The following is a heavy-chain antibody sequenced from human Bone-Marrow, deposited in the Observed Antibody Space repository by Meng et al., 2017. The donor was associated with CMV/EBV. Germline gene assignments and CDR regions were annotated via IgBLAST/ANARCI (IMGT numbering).Heavy chain of an antibody. CDR2: IYHSGNS. Sequence: ETLSLTCTVSGYSISSGYYWGWIRQPPGKGLEWIGSIYHSGNSYYNPSLKSRVTISVDTSKNQFSLKLRSVTAADTAVYYCARAEYFYDSSGLGRDPTYFDYWGRGTLVTVSS. CDR1: GYSISSGYY. V-gene: IGHV4-38-2*02. D-gene: IGHD3-22*01. CDR3: ARAEYFYDSSGLGRDPTYFDY. J-gene: IGHJ4*02.